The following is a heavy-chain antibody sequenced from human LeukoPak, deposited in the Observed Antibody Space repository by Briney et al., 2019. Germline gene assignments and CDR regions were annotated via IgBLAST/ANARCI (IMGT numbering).Heavy chain of an antibody. D-gene: IGHD3-22*01. V-gene: IGHV4-61*01. Sequence: PSETLSLTCTVSGGSISSSRYYWSWIPQPPGKGLEWIGYIYYSGSTNYNPSLKSRVTISVDTSKNQFSLKLSSVTAADTAVYYCARAFGYYDSSGYYFTAFDIWGQGTMVTVSS. CDR2: IYYSGST. CDR3: ARAFGYYDSSGYYFTAFDI. J-gene: IGHJ3*02. CDR1: GGSISSSRYY.